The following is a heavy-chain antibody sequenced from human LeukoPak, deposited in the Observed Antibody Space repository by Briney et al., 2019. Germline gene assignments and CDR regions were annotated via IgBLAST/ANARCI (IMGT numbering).Heavy chain of an antibody. CDR2: ISYDGSNK. J-gene: IGHJ6*02. CDR3: AKDQTSTVGATYYYYCGMDV. CDR1: GFTFSSYG. V-gene: IGHV3-30*18. D-gene: IGHD1-26*01. Sequence: GGSLRLSCAASGFTFSSYGMHWVRQAPGKGLEWVAVISYDGSNKYYADSVKGRFTISRDNSKNTLYLQMNSLRAEDTAVYYCAKDQTSTVGATYYYYCGMDVWGQGTLVTVSS.